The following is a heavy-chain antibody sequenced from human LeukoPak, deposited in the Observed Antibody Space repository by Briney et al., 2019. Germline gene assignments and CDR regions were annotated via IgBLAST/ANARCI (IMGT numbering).Heavy chain of an antibody. Sequence: GASVKVSCKASVYTFTRYGINGVRQAPGRGVEGMGWFSAYKTNTNYEQMFQGKVTLTTNPPTTTAYLELRSLTSDDTAVYYWARSEAWNDGGDYLDSWGEGTLVTVSS. CDR3: ARSEAWNDGGDYLDS. J-gene: IGHJ4*02. D-gene: IGHD1-1*01. V-gene: IGHV1-18*01. CDR1: VYTFTRYG. CDR2: FSAYKTNT.